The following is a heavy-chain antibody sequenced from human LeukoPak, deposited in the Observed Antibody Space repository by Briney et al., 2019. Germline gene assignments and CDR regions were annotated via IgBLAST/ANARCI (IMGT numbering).Heavy chain of an antibody. CDR3: ARARFPRYESSGYELTT. CDR2: TYYSGSS. J-gene: IGHJ5*02. CDR1: GGSISSGGYY. D-gene: IGHD3-22*01. Sequence: SQTLSLTCTVSGGSISSGGYYWSWLRQHPGKGLEWIRYTYYSGSSYYNPYLKSRIPISVDTCKNQYSLKQSPVTAADTAVYYCARARFPRYESSGYELTTWGQGTLVTVSS. V-gene: IGHV4-31*03.